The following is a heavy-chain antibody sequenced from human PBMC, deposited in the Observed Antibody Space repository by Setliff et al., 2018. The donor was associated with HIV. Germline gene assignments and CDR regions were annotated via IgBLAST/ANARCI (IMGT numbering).Heavy chain of an antibody. CDR3: ARAQYQPLEPPTYNWFDP. D-gene: IGHD2-2*01. CDR1: GGTVIGGTVMSYS. J-gene: IGHJ5*02. V-gene: IGHV1-69*13. CDR2: IIPIFGTA. Sequence: WASVKVSCKTSGGTVIGGTVMSYSISWVRQAPGQGLEWMGGIIPIFGTANYAPRFQGRVTITADESTSTVYMELSSLRSEDTAVYYCARAQYQPLEPPTYNWFDPWGQGTLVTVSS.